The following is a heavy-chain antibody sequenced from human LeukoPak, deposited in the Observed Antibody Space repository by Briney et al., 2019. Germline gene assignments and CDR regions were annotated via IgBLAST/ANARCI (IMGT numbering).Heavy chain of an antibody. D-gene: IGHD3-22*01. CDR1: GGSISSGRYY. V-gene: IGHV4-31*03. Sequence: PSQTLSLTCTVSGGSISSGRYYWSWIRQHAGKGLEWIGYIYYSGSTYYNPSLKSRVTISVDTSKNQFSLKLSSVTAADTAVYYCARGSYNYYDSSGYSYFDYWGQGTLVTVSS. J-gene: IGHJ4*02. CDR3: ARGSYNYYDSSGYSYFDY. CDR2: IYYSGST.